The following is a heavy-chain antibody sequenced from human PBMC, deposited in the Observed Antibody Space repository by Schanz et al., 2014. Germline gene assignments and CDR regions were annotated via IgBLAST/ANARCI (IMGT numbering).Heavy chain of an antibody. D-gene: IGHD2-15*01. CDR3: AKGMGYCSGGTCYDYYYYGLDV. CDR2: ICSSGNTI. Sequence: QVQLVESGGGLVKPGGSLRLSCAASGFTFNSYAMTWVRQAPGKGLEWVSYICSSGNTIYYADSVKGRFTISRDNAKNSLYLQMNSLRAEDTAVFYCAKGMGYCSGGTCYDYYYYGLDVWGQGTTVTVSS. V-gene: IGHV3-11*01. J-gene: IGHJ6*02. CDR1: GFTFNSYA.